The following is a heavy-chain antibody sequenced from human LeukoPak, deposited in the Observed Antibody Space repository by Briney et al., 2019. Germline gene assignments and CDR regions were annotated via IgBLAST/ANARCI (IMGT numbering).Heavy chain of an antibody. J-gene: IGHJ6*02. CDR1: GFTFSSYW. Sequence: GGSLGLSCAASGFTFSSYWMSWVRQAPGKGLEWVAHTKHDGSEKYYVDSVKGRFTISRDNAQNSLYLQMSSLRVEDTALYYCARLITSEAGRGMDVWGQGTTVTVSS. CDR2: TKHDGSEK. D-gene: IGHD1-14*01. CDR3: ARLITSEAGRGMDV. V-gene: IGHV3-7*01.